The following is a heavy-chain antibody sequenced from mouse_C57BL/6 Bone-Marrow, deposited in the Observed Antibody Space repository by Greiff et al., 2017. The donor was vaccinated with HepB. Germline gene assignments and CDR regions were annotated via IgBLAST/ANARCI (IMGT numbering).Heavy chain of an antibody. J-gene: IGHJ1*03. V-gene: IGHV5-16*01. CDR1: GFTFSDYY. CDR3: ARATTVVAPDWYFDV. D-gene: IGHD1-1*01. CDR2: INYDGSST. Sequence: EVKLVESEGGLVQPGSSMKLSCTASGFTFSDYYMAWVRQVPEKGLEWVANINYDGSSTYYLDSLKSRFIISRDNAKNILYLQMSSLKSEDTATYYCARATTVVAPDWYFDVWGTGTTVTVSS.